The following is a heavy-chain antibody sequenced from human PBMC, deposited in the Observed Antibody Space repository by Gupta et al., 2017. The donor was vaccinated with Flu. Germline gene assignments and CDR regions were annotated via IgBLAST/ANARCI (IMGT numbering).Heavy chain of an antibody. CDR2: ISSSSTYI. CDR3: ARIYHAGYCDY. J-gene: IGHJ4*02. Sequence: QVQLVESGGGLVKPRGSLRLSCAASGFIFSDYYMTWIRQAPGKGLEWISHISSSSTYITYAHSLKGRFTISRDNANNSLYLQMNSLRAEDTAVYYCARIYHAGYCDYWGQGTLVTVSS. D-gene: IGHD1-14*01. V-gene: IGHV3-11*05. CDR1: GFIFSDYY.